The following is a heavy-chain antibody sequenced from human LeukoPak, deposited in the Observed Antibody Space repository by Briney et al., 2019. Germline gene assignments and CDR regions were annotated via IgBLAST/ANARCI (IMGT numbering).Heavy chain of an antibody. V-gene: IGHV1-8*01. Sequence: ASVKVSCKASGYTFTSYDINWVRQATGQGLEWMRWMNPNSGNTGYAQKFQGRVTMTRNTSISTAYMELSSLRSEDTAVCYCARGRAETIYGSVSYRVMDVWGQGTTVTVSS. CDR2: MNPNSGNT. D-gene: IGHD3-10*01. CDR3: ARGRAETIYGSVSYRVMDV. CDR1: GYTFTSYD. J-gene: IGHJ6*02.